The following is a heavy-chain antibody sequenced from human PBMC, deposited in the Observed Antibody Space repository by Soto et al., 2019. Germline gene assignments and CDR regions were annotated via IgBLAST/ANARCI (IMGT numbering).Heavy chain of an antibody. D-gene: IGHD5-18*01. CDR1: GFTFSSYG. J-gene: IGHJ4*02. CDR2: ISYDGSNK. V-gene: IGHV3-30*18. CDR3: SKDPEYSYGYSFHY. Sequence: GGSLRLSCAASGFTFSSYGMHWVRQAPGKGLEWVAVISYDGSNKYYADSVKGRFTISRDNSKNTLYLQMNSLRAEDTAVYYCSKDPEYSYGYSFHYWGQGTLVTVSS.